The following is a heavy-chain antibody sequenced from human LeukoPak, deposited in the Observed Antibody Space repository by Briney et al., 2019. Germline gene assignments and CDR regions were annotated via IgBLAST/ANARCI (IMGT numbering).Heavy chain of an antibody. CDR1: GFTFSSYT. CDR3: ASLRYYYDSSGPYGGYYFDY. D-gene: IGHD3-22*01. Sequence: GGSLRLSCAASGFTFSSYTMKWVRQAPGKGLEWVSSISSSSSYIYYADSVKGRFTISRDNAKNSLYLQMNSLRAEDTAVYYCASLRYYYDSSGPYGGYYFDYWGQGTLVTVSS. J-gene: IGHJ4*02. V-gene: IGHV3-21*01. CDR2: ISSSSSYI.